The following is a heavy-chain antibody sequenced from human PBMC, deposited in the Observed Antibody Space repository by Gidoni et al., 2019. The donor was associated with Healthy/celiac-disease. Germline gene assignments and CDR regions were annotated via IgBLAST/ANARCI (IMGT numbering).Heavy chain of an antibody. V-gene: IGHV3-23*01. D-gene: IGHD2-21*01. J-gene: IGHJ3*02. CDR2: ISGSGGST. Sequence: EVQLLESGGGLVQPGGSLSLSCAASGFTFSSYAMSWVRQAPGKGLEWVSAISGSGGSTYYADSVKGRFTISRDNSKNTLYLQMNSLRAEDTAVYYCAKTVDSISDAFDIWGQGTMVTVSS. CDR3: AKTVDSISDAFDI. CDR1: GFTFSSYA.